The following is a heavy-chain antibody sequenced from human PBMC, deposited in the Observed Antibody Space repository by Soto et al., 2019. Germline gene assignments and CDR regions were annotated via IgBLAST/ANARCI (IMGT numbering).Heavy chain of an antibody. CDR3: AMITMIHSFDP. Sequence: QVQLVQSGAEVKKPGSSVKVSCKASGGTFRSNGISWVRQAPGQGLEWLGGIIPIVHTASYAQTFRGRVTITADVYTTTAYMELSSLRSDDTAVYYCAMITMIHSFDPWGQGTLVTVSS. V-gene: IGHV1-69*01. CDR1: GGTFRSNG. CDR2: IIPIVHTA. D-gene: IGHD3-22*01. J-gene: IGHJ5*02.